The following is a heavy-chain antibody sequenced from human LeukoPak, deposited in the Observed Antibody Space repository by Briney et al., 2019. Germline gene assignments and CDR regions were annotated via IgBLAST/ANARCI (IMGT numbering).Heavy chain of an antibody. CDR3: AKESSIADSYYYYYYYMDV. D-gene: IGHD6-6*01. CDR1: GFTFSSYG. V-gene: IGHV3-30*18. Sequence: PGGSLRLSCAASGFTFSSYGMHWVRQAPGKGLEWVAVISYDGSNKYYADSVKGRFTISRDNSKNTLYLQMNSLRAEDTAVYYCAKESSIADSYYYYYYYMDVWGKGTTVTVSS. J-gene: IGHJ6*03. CDR2: ISYDGSNK.